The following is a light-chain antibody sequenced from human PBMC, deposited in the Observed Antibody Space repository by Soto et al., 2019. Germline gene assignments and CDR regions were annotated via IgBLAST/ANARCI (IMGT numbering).Light chain of an antibody. CDR3: QQYSSWYT. Sequence: EIVLTQSPGTLSLSPGERATLSCRASQSVSSSYLAWYQQKPGQAPRLLIYGASSRAVGVPARFSGSGSGTEFTLTISSLQSEDLAVYYCQQYSSWYTFGQGTKLEIK. CDR2: GAS. CDR1: QSVSSSY. J-gene: IGKJ2*01. V-gene: IGKV3-20*01.